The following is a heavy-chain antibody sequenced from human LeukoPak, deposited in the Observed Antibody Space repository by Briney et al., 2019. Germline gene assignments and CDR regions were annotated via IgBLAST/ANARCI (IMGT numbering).Heavy chain of an antibody. Sequence: PGGSLRLSCAASGFTFSTYWMHWVRQVPGKGLVWVSRINGDGSNTSYADSVKGRFTISRDHSKNTLYLQMNSLRAEDTAVYYCAKDPYDISGYYYGPTGGVDYWGQGTLVTVSS. CDR2: INGDGSNT. CDR3: AKDPYDISGYYYGPTGGVDY. CDR1: GFTFSTYW. D-gene: IGHD3-22*01. V-gene: IGHV3-74*01. J-gene: IGHJ4*02.